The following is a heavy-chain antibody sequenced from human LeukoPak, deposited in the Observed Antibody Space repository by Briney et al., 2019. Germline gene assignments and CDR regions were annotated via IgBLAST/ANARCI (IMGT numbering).Heavy chain of an antibody. J-gene: IGHJ4*02. Sequence: SETLSLTCSVSIGSISSSKWWSWVRQSPVKGLEWIGYIYYSGSTNYNPSLKSRVTISVDTSKNQFSLKLSSVTAADTAVYYCARVRGYSYGQFDYWGQGTLVTVSS. CDR1: IGSISSSKW. D-gene: IGHD5-18*01. V-gene: IGHV4-4*02. CDR2: IYYSGST. CDR3: ARVRGYSYGQFDY.